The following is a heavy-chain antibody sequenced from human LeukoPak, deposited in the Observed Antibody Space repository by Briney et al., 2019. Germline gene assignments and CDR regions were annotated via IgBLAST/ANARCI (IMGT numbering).Heavy chain of an antibody. CDR1: GGSISSSSYY. Sequence: PSETLSLTCTVSGGSISSSSYYWGWIRQPPGKGLEWIGSIYYSGSTYHNPSLKSRVTISVDTSKNQFSLKLSSVTAADTAVYYCAVDCTNGVCYVDNWGQGTLVTVSS. CDR2: IYYSGST. J-gene: IGHJ4*02. CDR3: AVDCTNGVCYVDN. D-gene: IGHD2-8*01. V-gene: IGHV4-39*01.